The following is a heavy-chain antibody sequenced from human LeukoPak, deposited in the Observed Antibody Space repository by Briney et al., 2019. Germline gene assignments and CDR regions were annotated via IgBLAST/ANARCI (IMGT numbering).Heavy chain of an antibody. J-gene: IGHJ4*02. CDR1: GFTFSTHD. D-gene: IGHD3-10*01. CDR2: ISSRSSTI. Sequence: GGSLRLSCAASGFTFSTHDLNWVRQAPGKGLEWVSFISSRSSTIYYADSVKGRFTISRDNSKNTLYLQVNSLRAEDTAVYYCAKRPPNITMVRGVYFDYWGQGTLVTVSS. V-gene: IGHV3-48*01. CDR3: AKRPPNITMVRGVYFDY.